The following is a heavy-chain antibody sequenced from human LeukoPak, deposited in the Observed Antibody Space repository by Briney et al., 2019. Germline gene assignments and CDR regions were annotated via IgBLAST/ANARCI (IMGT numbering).Heavy chain of an antibody. D-gene: IGHD3/OR15-3a*01. V-gene: IGHV1-69*05. J-gene: IGHJ5*02. CDR1: GGTFSSYA. Sequence: ASVKVSCKASGGTFSSYAISWVRQAPGQGLEWMGRIIPIFGIANYAQKFQGRVTITTDESTSTAYMELSSLRSEDTAVYYCARERDYNWFDPWGQGTLVTVSS. CDR3: ARERDYNWFDP. CDR2: IIPIFGIA.